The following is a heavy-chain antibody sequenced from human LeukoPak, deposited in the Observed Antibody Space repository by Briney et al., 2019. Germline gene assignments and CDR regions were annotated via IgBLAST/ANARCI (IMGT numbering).Heavy chain of an antibody. CDR2: ISSSSSYI. CDR1: GFTFSSYS. CDR3: ARDGGHRGPLHLAY. Sequence: PGGSLRLSCAASGFTFSSYSMNWVRQAPGKGLEWVSSISSSSSYIYYADSVKGRFTISRDNAKNSLYLQMNSLRAEDTAVYYCARDGGHRGPLHLAYWGQGTWVTV. J-gene: IGHJ4*02. D-gene: IGHD2-15*01. V-gene: IGHV3-21*01.